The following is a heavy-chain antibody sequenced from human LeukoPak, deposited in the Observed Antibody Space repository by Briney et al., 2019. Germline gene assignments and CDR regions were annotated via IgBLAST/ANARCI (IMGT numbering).Heavy chain of an antibody. CDR3: ARDTYYYDSSGYYQYYFDY. Sequence: PGGSLRLSCAASRFTFSSYAMHWVRQAPGKGLEWVAVISYDGSNKYYADSVKGRFTISRDNAKNSLYLQMNSLRAEDTAVYYCARDTYYYDSSGYYQYYFDYWGQGTLVTVSS. D-gene: IGHD3-22*01. CDR1: RFTFSSYA. V-gene: IGHV3-30*04. CDR2: ISYDGSNK. J-gene: IGHJ4*02.